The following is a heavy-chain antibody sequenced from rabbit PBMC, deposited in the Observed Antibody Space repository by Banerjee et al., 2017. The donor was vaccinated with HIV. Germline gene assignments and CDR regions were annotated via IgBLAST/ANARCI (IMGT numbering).Heavy chain of an antibody. CDR2: ISSGGST. V-gene: IGHV1S43*01. J-gene: IGHJ3*01. Sequence: QEQLEESGGGLVQPGGSLTLSCTASGFSLSSYHMGWVRQAPGKGLEWIGFISSGGSTYYASWVNGRFTISKSTSLNTVDLKLTSLTAADTATYYCARGGWYDSSTYDYAGSWGLWGQGTLVTVS. D-gene: IGHD6-1*01. CDR1: GFSLSSYH. CDR3: ARGGWYDSSTYDYAGSWGL.